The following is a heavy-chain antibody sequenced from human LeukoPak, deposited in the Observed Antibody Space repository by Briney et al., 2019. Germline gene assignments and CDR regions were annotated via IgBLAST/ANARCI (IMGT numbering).Heavy chain of an antibody. Sequence: SETLSLTCTVADGSISSSSYYWGWIRQPPGKGLEWIGSIYYSGSTYYNPSLKSRVTISVDTSKNQFSLKLSSVTAADTAVYYCARQPYCSGGSCYSGFDYWGQGTLVTVSS. D-gene: IGHD2-15*01. V-gene: IGHV4-39*01. CDR3: ARQPYCSGGSCYSGFDY. CDR2: IYYSGST. CDR1: DGSISSSSYY. J-gene: IGHJ4*02.